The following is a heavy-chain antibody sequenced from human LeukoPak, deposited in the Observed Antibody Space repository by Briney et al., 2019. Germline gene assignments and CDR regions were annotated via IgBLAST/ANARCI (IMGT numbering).Heavy chain of an antibody. J-gene: IGHJ4*02. Sequence: ASVKVSCKASAGTFSSYAISWVRQAPGQGLEWMGIINPSGGSTSYAQKFQGRVTMTRDTSTSTVYMELGSLRSEDTAVYYCARDRTSGSYPFDYWGQGTLVTVSS. CDR3: ARDRTSGSYPFDY. V-gene: IGHV1-46*01. CDR2: INPSGGST. D-gene: IGHD1-26*01. CDR1: AGTFSSYA.